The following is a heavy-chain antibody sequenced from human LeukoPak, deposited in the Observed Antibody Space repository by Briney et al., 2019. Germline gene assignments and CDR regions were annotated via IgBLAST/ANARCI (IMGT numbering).Heavy chain of an antibody. CDR1: GYSFTSYW. CDR2: IYPGDSDT. D-gene: IGHD1-26*01. CDR3: ARVAGSHELDAFDI. J-gene: IGHJ3*02. Sequence: GESLKISCKGSGYSFTSYWIAWVRQMPGKGLEWMGIIYPGDSDTRYSPSFQGQVTISVDKSFSTASLQWSSLKASDTAMYYCARVAGSHELDAFDIWGQGTMVTVSS. V-gene: IGHV5-51*01.